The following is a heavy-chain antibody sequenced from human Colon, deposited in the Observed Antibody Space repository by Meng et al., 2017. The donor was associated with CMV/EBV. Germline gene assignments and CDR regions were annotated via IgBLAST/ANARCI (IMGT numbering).Heavy chain of an antibody. CDR1: GFTFSSYA. D-gene: IGHD1-1*01. Sequence: CAASGFTFSSYAMPWVRQAPGKGLEWVAVISYDGSNKYYADSVKGRFTISRDNSKNTLYLQMNSLRAEDTAVYYCARDAQPLHAFDIWGQGTMVTVSS. J-gene: IGHJ3*02. V-gene: IGHV3-30-3*01. CDR2: ISYDGSNK. CDR3: ARDAQPLHAFDI.